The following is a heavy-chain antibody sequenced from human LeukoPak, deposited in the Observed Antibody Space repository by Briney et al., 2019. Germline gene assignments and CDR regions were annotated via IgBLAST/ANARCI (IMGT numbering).Heavy chain of an antibody. J-gene: IGHJ4*02. D-gene: IGHD1-1*01. V-gene: IGHV3-64D*09. CDR2: ISNNGGSS. CDR3: VKITSVTGGDC. CDR1: VFTLTAYA. Sequence: PGGALRLSPSPSVFTLTAYAMYSVRQAPGKGLEYVSGISNNGGSSFYADSVKGRFTISRDNSKNTLYLQMSSLRAEDRAVYYCVKITSVTGGDCWGQGTRLTVSS.